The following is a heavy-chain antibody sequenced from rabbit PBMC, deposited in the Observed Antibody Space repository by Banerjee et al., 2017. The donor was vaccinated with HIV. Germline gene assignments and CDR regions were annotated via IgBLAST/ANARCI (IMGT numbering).Heavy chain of an antibody. CDR1: GFDFSSDA. V-gene: IGHV1S40*01. CDR3: ARGAGSAGYDL. Sequence: QSLEESGGDLVKPGASLTLTCKASGFDFSSDAMCWVRQAPGKRPEWIACIYNGDGSTYYASWAKGRFTISKTSSTTVTLQMTSLTAADTATYFCARGAGSAGYDLWGQGTLVTVS. D-gene: IGHD4-2*01. CDR2: IYNGDGST. J-gene: IGHJ4*01.